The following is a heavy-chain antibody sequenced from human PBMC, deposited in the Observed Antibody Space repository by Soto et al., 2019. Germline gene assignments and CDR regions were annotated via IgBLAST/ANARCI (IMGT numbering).Heavy chain of an antibody. CDR2: IYYSGST. J-gene: IGHJ6*03. Sequence: QVQLQESGPGLVKPSETLSLTCTVSGGSISSYYWSWIRQPPGKGLVWIGYIYYSGSTNYNPSLKSRVTISVDTSKNQFSLKLSSVTAADTAVYYCARGVTTTSYYYYMDVWGKGTTVTVSS. V-gene: IGHV4-59*01. CDR1: GGSISSYY. D-gene: IGHD4-17*01. CDR3: ARGVTTTSYYYYMDV.